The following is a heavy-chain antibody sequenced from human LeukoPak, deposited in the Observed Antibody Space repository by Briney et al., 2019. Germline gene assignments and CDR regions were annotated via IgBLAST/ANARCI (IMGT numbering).Heavy chain of an antibody. V-gene: IGHV3-21*01. Sequence: PGGSLRLSCAASGFTYSSYSMNWVRQAPGKGLEWVSSISSSSSYIYYADSVKGRFTISRDNAKNALYLPMNSLRAEDTAVYYCARDGYSYGYYGRDVWGQGTTVTVSS. J-gene: IGHJ6*02. CDR2: ISSSSSYI. CDR3: ARDGYSYGYYGRDV. CDR1: GFTYSSYS. D-gene: IGHD5-18*01.